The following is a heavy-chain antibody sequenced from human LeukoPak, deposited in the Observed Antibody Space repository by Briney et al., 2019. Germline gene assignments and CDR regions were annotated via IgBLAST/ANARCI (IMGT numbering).Heavy chain of an antibody. D-gene: IGHD3-16*01. Sequence: GDSLKISCKAPGYTFSNYWIAWVRQMPGKGLEWMGMIYPGDSNTKYSPSFQGQVTISADKSISTAYLQWSSLKASDTALYYCARHNCYDSWGQGTLVTVTS. J-gene: IGHJ4*02. CDR2: IYPGDSNT. CDR1: GYTFSNYW. V-gene: IGHV5-51*01. CDR3: ARHNCYDS.